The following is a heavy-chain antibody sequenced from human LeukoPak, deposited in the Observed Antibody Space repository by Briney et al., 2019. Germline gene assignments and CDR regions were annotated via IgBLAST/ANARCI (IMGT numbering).Heavy chain of an antibody. D-gene: IGHD6-25*01. CDR3: ARPDTTAAAVGAFDI. V-gene: IGHV5-51*01. J-gene: IGHJ3*02. CDR1: GYSFTSYW. CDR2: IYPGDSDT. Sequence: GESPKISCKGSGYSFTSYWIGWVRQMPGKGLEWMGIIYPGDSDTRYSPSFQGQVTISADKSISTAYLQWSSLKASDTAMYYCARPDTTAAAVGAFDIWGQGTMVTVSS.